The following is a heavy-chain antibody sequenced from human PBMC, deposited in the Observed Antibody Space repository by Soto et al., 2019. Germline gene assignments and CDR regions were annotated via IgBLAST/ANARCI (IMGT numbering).Heavy chain of an antibody. CDR1: GGTFSSYA. V-gene: IGHV1-69*13. CDR2: IIPIFGTA. J-gene: IGHJ3*02. CDR3: ATTYDYVWGSYREDAFDI. Sequence: ASVKVSCKASGGTFSSYAISWVRQAPGQGLEWMGGIIPIFGTANYAQKFQGRVTITADESTSTAYMELSSLRSEDTAVYYCATTYDYVWGSYREDAFDIWGQGTMVT. D-gene: IGHD3-16*02.